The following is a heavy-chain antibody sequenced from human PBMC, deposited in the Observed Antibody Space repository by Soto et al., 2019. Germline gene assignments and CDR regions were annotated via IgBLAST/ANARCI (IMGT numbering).Heavy chain of an antibody. CDR1: GFTFSSYG. Sequence: ESGGGVVQPGRSLRLSCAASGFTFSSYGMHWVRQAPGKGLEWVAVISYDGSNKYYADSVKGRFTISRDNSKNTLYLQMNSLRAEDTAVYYCAKGPDSGYDNYFDYWGQGTLVTVSS. CDR3: AKGPDSGYDNYFDY. CDR2: ISYDGSNK. V-gene: IGHV3-30*18. J-gene: IGHJ4*02. D-gene: IGHD5-12*01.